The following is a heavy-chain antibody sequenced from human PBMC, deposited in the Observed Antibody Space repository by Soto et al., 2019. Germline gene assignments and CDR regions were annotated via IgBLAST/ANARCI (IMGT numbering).Heavy chain of an antibody. CDR2: IKQDGSEK. Sequence: GGSLRLSCAASGFTFSYYWMSWVRQAPGKGLEWVANIKQDGSEKYYVDSVKGRFTISRDNAKNSLYLQMNSLRAEDTAVYYCARADAAGTVDYWGQGTLVTVSS. D-gene: IGHD1-1*01. J-gene: IGHJ4*02. V-gene: IGHV3-7*01. CDR1: GFTFSYYW. CDR3: ARADAAGTVDY.